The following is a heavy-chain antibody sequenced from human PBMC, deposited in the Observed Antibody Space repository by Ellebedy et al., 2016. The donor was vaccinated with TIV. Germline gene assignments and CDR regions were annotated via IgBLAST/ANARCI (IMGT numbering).Heavy chain of an antibody. CDR3: ARVGYGDSRFDY. Sequence: GESLKISCAASGFTFSSYGMHWVRQAPGKGLEWVAVISYDGSNKYYADSVKGRFTISRDNSKNTLYLQMNSLRAEDTAVYYCARVGYGDSRFDYWGQGTLVTVSS. V-gene: IGHV3-30*03. D-gene: IGHD4-17*01. CDR2: ISYDGSNK. J-gene: IGHJ4*02. CDR1: GFTFSSYG.